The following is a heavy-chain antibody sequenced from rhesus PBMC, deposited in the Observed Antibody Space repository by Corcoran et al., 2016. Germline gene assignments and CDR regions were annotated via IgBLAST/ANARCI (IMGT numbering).Heavy chain of an antibody. D-gene: IGHD3-34*01. CDR1: GGSISSSNW. Sequence: QVQLQESGPGLVKPSETLSLTCAVSGGSISSSNWWSWIRQPPGKGRECIGYIVGSSGSTYYNPSLKRRVTISTDTSKNQFALKRSSVTAADTAVYYWASRRGGGRFDVWGPGVLVTVSS. CDR2: IVGSSGST. CDR3: ASRRGGGRFDV. V-gene: IGHV4-65*01. J-gene: IGHJ5-1*01.